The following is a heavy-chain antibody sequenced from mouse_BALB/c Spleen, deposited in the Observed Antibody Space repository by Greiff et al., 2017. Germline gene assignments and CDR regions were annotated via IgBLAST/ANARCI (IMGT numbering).Heavy chain of an antibody. V-gene: IGHV5-17*02. CDR2: ISSGSSTI. Sequence: EVKLVESGGGLVQPGGSRKLSCAASGFTFSSFGMHWVRQAPEKGLEWVAYISSGSSTIYYADTVKGRFTISRDNPKNTLFLQMTSLRSEDTAMYYCASRYYGSSYSWFAYWGQGTLVTVSA. CDR1: GFTFSSFG. D-gene: IGHD1-1*01. CDR3: ASRYYGSSYSWFAY. J-gene: IGHJ3*01.